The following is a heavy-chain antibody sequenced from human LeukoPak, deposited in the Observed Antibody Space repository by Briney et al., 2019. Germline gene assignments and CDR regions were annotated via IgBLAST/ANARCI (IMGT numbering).Heavy chain of an antibody. CDR1: GFTFNNYN. CDR3: ARDIGYYDILTGYYIYYYYYMDV. CDR2: IKQDGSEK. V-gene: IGHV3-7*01. J-gene: IGHJ6*03. D-gene: IGHD3-9*01. Sequence: GGSLRLSCAAPGFTFNNYNMNWVRQAPGKGLEWVANIKQDGSEKYYVDSVEGRFTISRDNAKNSLYLQMNSLRAEDTAVYYCARDIGYYDILTGYYIYYYYYMDVWGKGTTVTISS.